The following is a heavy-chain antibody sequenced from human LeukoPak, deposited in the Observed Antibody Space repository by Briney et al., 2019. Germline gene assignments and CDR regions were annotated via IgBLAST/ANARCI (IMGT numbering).Heavy chain of an antibody. Sequence: GGSLRLSCAASGFTVSGNFMSWVRQAPGKGLEWVAVISYDGSNKYYADSVKGRFTVSRDNSKNTLYLQMNSLRVEDTAVYYCAKRMGPSIAATDLDYWGQGTLVTVSS. CDR3: AKRMGPSIAATDLDY. J-gene: IGHJ4*02. CDR1: GFTVSGNF. CDR2: ISYDGSNK. V-gene: IGHV3-30*18. D-gene: IGHD6-13*01.